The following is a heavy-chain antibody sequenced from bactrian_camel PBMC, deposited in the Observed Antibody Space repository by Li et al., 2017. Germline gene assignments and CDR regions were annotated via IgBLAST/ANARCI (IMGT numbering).Heavy chain of an antibody. CDR1: GFTVSAYA. D-gene: IGHD2*01. V-gene: IGHV3S42*01. CDR3: VKVDTYYRGTYTWTYTD. Sequence: VQLVESGGGLVQPGGSLRISCEASGFTVSAYAMSWVRQAPGKGLEWVSGINNDGDRTSYADSVKGRFTISRDNAKNTLSLHLNSLKTEDTAMYYCVKVDTYYRGTYTWTYTDWGQGTQVTVS. J-gene: IGHJ4*01. CDR2: INNDGDRT.